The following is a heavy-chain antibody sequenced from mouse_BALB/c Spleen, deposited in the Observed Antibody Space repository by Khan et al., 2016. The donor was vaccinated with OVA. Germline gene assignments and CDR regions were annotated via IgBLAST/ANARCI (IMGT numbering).Heavy chain of an antibody. D-gene: IGHD6-1*01. V-gene: IGHV1S132*01. CDR3: AREEPLYYFDY. Sequence: QVRLQQSGAELMRPGASVKLSCKTSGYIFTSYWIHWVKQRSGQGLEWIARIYPGTDNTYYNEKFKDKATLTADKSSTTAYMQLSSLKSEESAVYFCAREEPLYYFDYWGQGTTLTVSS. CDR2: IYPGTDNT. J-gene: IGHJ2*01. CDR1: GYIFTSYW.